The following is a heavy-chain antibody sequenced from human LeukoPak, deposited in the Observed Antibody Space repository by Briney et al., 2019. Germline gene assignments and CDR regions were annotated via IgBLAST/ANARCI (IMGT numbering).Heavy chain of an antibody. CDR2: INAYNGNT. CDR1: GYTFSGYG. V-gene: IGHV1-18*04. CDR3: ARVEGIAVEWYFDY. D-gene: IGHD6-19*01. J-gene: IGHJ4*02. Sequence: ASVKLSCKDSGYTFSGYGISWVGQAPGQGLEWMGWINAYNGNTNYAQKLQGRVTMTTDTYTSTAYVELKSLRSDDTAVYYCARVEGIAVEWYFDYWGQGTLVTVSS.